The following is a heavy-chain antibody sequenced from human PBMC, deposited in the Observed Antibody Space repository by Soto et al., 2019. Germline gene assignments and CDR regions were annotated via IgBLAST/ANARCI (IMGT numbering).Heavy chain of an antibody. Sequence: ASVKVSCKTSGYTFANYAVTWVRQAPGQGLEWVGCNTDYAQKFQGTVTMTSDTSTSTAYLELRSLTSDDTAVYYCATPKQAVLMVYATSYYYYYGMDVWGQGTTVTVSS. CDR2: NT. V-gene: IGHV1-18*04. CDR3: ATPKQAVLMVYATSYYYYYGMDV. D-gene: IGHD2-8*01. J-gene: IGHJ6*02. CDR1: GYTFANYA.